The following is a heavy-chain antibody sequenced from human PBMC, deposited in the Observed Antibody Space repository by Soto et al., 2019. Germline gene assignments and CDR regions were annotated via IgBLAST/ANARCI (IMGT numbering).Heavy chain of an antibody. D-gene: IGHD6-19*01. V-gene: IGHV3-33*01. Sequence: GGSLRLSCAASGFTFSSYGMHWVRQAPGKGLEWVAVIWYDGSNKYYADSVKGRFTISRDNSKNTLYLQMNSLRAEDTAVYYCARDRSGWYSAIFYYYYGMDVWGQGTTVTVSS. CDR2: IWYDGSNK. CDR1: GFTFSSYG. J-gene: IGHJ6*02. CDR3: ARDRSGWYSAIFYYYYGMDV.